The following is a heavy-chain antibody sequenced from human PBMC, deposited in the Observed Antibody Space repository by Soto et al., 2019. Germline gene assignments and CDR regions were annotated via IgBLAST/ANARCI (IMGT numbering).Heavy chain of an antibody. CDR3: AGDAPQRYDSSGYQQFDY. CDR1: GYTFTSYG. J-gene: IGHJ4*02. Sequence: QVQLVQSGAEVKKPGASVKVSCKASGYTFTSYGISWVRQAPGQGLEWMGWISAYNGNTNYAQKLQGRVTMTTDTSTSTAYMELRSLRSDDTAVYYCAGDAPQRYDSSGYQQFDYWGQGTLVTVSS. D-gene: IGHD3-22*01. V-gene: IGHV1-18*01. CDR2: ISAYNGNT.